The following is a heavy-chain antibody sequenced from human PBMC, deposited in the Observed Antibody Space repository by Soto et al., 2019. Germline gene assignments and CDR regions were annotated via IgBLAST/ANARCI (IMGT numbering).Heavy chain of an antibody. CDR2: ISYDGSNK. CDR3: AKLDDGSGSYPFDY. V-gene: IGHV3-30*18. Sequence: GGSLRLSCAASGFTFSSYGMHWVRQAPGKGLEWVAVISYDGSNKYYADSVKGRFTISRDNSKNTLYLQMNSLRAEDTAVYYCAKLDDGSGSYPFDYWGQGT. CDR1: GFTFSSYG. D-gene: IGHD3-10*01. J-gene: IGHJ4*02.